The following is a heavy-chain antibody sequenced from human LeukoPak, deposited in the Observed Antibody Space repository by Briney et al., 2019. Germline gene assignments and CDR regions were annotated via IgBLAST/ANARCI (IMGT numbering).Heavy chain of an antibody. V-gene: IGHV3-7*01. CDR3: ASGWVLEV. D-gene: IGHD3-3*01. CDR1: VITFGSYW. J-gene: IGHJ1*01. Sequence: GGSLRLSCEASVITFGSYWMSWVRQAPGKGLEWVANIKQDGSEKNYVDSVKGRFTISRDNAKRSLILQMYSLRADDTAVYYCASGWVLEVWGQGTLVTVSS. CDR2: IKQDGSEK.